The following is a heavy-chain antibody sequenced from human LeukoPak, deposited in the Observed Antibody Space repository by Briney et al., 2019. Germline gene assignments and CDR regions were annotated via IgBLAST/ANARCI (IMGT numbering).Heavy chain of an antibody. V-gene: IGHV3-21*01. CDR3: ARGRRSLRCFDY. Sequence: GGSLRLSCAASGFTFSSYNLNWVRQAPGKGLEWVSSISSRSTYIYYADSVKGRFTISRDNDKNSLYLQMNSLRAGDTAVYYCARGRRSLRCFDYWGQGTLVTVSS. CDR1: GFTFSSYN. J-gene: IGHJ4*02. D-gene: IGHD4-17*01. CDR2: ISSRSTYI.